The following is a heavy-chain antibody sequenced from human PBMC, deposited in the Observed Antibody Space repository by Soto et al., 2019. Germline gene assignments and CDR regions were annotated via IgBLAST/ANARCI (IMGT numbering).Heavy chain of an antibody. CDR2: ISGSGGST. CDR3: VSSPYYDFWSGSPQGQYYFDY. Sequence: GGSLILSCAASGFTFSSYSMSWVRQAPGKGLEWVSAISGSGGSTYYADSVKGRFTISRDNSKNTLYLQMNSLRAEDTAVYYCVSSPYYDFWSGSPQGQYYFDYWGQGTLVTVSS. D-gene: IGHD3-3*01. CDR1: GFTFSSYS. J-gene: IGHJ4*02. V-gene: IGHV3-23*01.